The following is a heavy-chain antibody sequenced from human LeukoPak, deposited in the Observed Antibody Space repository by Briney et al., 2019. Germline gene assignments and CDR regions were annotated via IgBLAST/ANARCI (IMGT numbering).Heavy chain of an antibody. V-gene: IGHV4-59*08. CDR2: IYYSGST. CDR3: ARTTRYYDSSGCFDF. CDR1: GGSISSYY. J-gene: IGHJ4*02. D-gene: IGHD3-22*01. Sequence: SETLSLTCTVSGGSISSYYWSWIRQPPGKGLEWMAYIYYSGSTNYNPSLKSRVTISVDTSKNQFSLKMSSVTAADTAVYYCARTTRYYDSSGCFDFWGQGTLVTVSS.